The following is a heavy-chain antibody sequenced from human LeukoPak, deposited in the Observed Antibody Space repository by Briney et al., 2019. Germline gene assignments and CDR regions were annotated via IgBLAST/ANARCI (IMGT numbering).Heavy chain of an antibody. D-gene: IGHD1-26*01. J-gene: IGHJ6*03. CDR3: ARDPYSGNYGNYYYYYMDV. CDR1: GFTFDDYG. Sequence: GGSLRLSCAASGFTFDDYGMSWVRQAPGKGLEWVSGINWDGSNTGYADSVKGRFTISRDNAKNSLYLQMSSLSPDDTAVYFCARDPYSGNYGNYYYYYMDVWGKGTTVTISS. CDR2: INWDGSNT. V-gene: IGHV3-20*04.